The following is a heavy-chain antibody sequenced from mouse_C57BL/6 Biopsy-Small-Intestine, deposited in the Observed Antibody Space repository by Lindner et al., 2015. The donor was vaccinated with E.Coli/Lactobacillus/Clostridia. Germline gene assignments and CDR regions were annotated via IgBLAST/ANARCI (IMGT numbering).Heavy chain of an antibody. CDR1: GFNIKDGY. CDR3: ARRDGRYFDY. CDR2: IDPANGNT. J-gene: IGHJ2*01. D-gene: IGHD1-1*02. Sequence: VQLQESGAELVRPGASVKLSCTASGFNIKDGYMHWVKQRPEQGLEWIGRIDPANGNTKYAPKFQDKATITADTSSNTAYLQLSSLTSEDTAVYYCARRDGRYFDYWGQGTTLTVSS. V-gene: IGHV14-3*01.